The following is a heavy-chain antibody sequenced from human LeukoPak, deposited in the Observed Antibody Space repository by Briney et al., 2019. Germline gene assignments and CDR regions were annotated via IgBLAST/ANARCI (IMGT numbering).Heavy chain of an antibody. CDR2: IYYSGST. Sequence: SETLSLTSTVSGGSISSGGYYSSWIRHHPGKGLEWIGYIYYSGSTYYNPSLESRVTILVDTSKNQFSLKLSSVTAADTAVYYCAKGRPGRITMIGNLGQGALVTLSS. D-gene: IGHD3-22*01. CDR3: AKGRPGRITMIGN. J-gene: IGHJ4*02. CDR1: GGSISSGGYY. V-gene: IGHV4-31*03.